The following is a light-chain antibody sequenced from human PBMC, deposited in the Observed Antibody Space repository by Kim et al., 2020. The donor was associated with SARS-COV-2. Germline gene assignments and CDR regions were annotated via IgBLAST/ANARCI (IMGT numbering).Light chain of an antibody. CDR2: HDR. Sequence: VCQGPTASSTCTGVKLGDKYASWYQPKPGQSPVVDMYHDRTRPSGIPERFSGSNTGNTATLTSSGTQAMAEDDYYCQAWDSSTYVFGTGTQVTVL. V-gene: IGLV3-1*01. J-gene: IGLJ1*01. CDR3: QAWDSSTYV. CDR1: KLGDKY.